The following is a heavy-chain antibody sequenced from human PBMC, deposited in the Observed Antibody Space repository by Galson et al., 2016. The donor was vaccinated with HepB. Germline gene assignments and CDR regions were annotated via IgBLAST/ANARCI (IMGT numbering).Heavy chain of an antibody. Sequence: ETLSLTCTVSGGFISSSDSYWAWIRQPPGKGLEWIGSMFYGGTPYYNPSLRSRVTISVDTSKNQFSLKLSSVTAADTAVYYCARGGSRRYWWFDPWGQGTLVIVSS. D-gene: IGHD6-13*01. CDR3: ARGGSRRYWWFDP. CDR2: MFYGGTP. V-gene: IGHV4-39*07. J-gene: IGHJ5*02. CDR1: GGFISSSDSY.